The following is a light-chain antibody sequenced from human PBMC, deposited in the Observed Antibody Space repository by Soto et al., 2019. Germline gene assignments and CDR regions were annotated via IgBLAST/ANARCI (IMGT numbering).Light chain of an antibody. V-gene: IGLV1-44*01. Sequence: QSVLTQPPSASGTPGQRVTISCSGSSSNIGSNTVNWYQQLPGTAPKLLIYSNNQRPSGVSDRFSGPKSGTSVSLAISGLQSEDEADYYCAAWDDSLNGVVFGGGTKLTVL. CDR1: SSNIGSNT. J-gene: IGLJ2*01. CDR3: AAWDDSLNGVV. CDR2: SNN.